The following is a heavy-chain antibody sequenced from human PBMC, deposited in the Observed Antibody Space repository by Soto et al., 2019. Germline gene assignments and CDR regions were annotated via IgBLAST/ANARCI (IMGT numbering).Heavy chain of an antibody. J-gene: IGHJ6*03. D-gene: IGHD3-10*02. Sequence: ASVKVSCKASGGTFSSYTISWVRQAPGQGLEWMGRIIPILGIANYAQKFQGRVTITADKSTSTAYMGLSSLRSEDTAVYYCARGCSDQKACYYYYMDVWGKGTTVTVSS. CDR2: IIPILGIA. CDR1: GGTFSSYT. V-gene: IGHV1-69*02. CDR3: ARGCSDQKACYYYYMDV.